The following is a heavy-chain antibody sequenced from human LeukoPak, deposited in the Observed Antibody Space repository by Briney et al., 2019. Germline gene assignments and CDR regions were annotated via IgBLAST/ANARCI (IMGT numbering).Heavy chain of an antibody. V-gene: IGHV1-69*05. Sequence: ASVKVSCKASGGTFSSYAISWVRQAPGQGLEWMGGIIPIFGTANYAQKFQGRVTITTDESTSTAYMELSSLRSEDTAVYYCARGGSIWYSRSFSMDVWGKGTTVTVSS. D-gene: IGHD6-13*01. CDR3: ARGGSIWYSRSFSMDV. CDR1: GGTFSSYA. J-gene: IGHJ6*03. CDR2: IIPIFGTA.